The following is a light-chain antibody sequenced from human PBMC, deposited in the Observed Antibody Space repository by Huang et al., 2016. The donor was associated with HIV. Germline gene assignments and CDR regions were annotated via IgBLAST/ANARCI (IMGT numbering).Light chain of an antibody. CDR1: QDIRNE. CDR2: GAS. CDR3: LQGYNYPYT. J-gene: IGKJ2*01. Sequence: AIQMTQSPSSLSASVGDRVTLTCRASQDIRNELGWYQQKPGKAPKVMIYGASSLQSGVPSRFSGSGSGTDFTLTITSLQPEDFATYYCLQGYNYPYTFGQGTKLGIK. V-gene: IGKV1-6*01.